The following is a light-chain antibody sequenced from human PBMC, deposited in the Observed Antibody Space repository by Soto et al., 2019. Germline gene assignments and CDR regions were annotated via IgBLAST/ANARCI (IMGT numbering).Light chain of an antibody. CDR2: KAS. CDR3: QQYNSSPYT. J-gene: IGKJ2*01. Sequence: DIQMTQSPSTLSASVGDRVTITCRASQSISAWLAWYQQKPGKAPKLLIYKASTLQSGVPSRFTGSGAGTEFTLTISCLHPDYFANYSCQQYNSSPYTFGQGTKLEIK. V-gene: IGKV1-5*03. CDR1: QSISAW.